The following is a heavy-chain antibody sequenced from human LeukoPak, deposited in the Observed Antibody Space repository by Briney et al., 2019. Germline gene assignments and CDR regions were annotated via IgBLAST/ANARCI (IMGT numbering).Heavy chain of an antibody. D-gene: IGHD3-10*01. V-gene: IGHV3-9*01. J-gene: IGHJ3*02. CDR3: AKPLGGITMVRDDAFDI. Sequence: GGSLRLSCAASGFTFDDYAMHWVRHAPGKGLEWVSGISWNSGSIGYADSVKGRFTISRDNARNSLYLQMNSLRAEDTALYYCAKPLGGITMVRDDAFDIWGQGTMVTVSS. CDR2: ISWNSGSI. CDR1: GFTFDDYA.